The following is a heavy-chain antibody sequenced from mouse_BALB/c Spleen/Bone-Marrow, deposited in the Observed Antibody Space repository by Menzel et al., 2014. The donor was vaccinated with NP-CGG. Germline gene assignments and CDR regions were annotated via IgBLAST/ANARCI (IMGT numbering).Heavy chain of an antibody. CDR2: INPDSSTI. J-gene: IGHJ3*01. D-gene: IGHD1-2*01. CDR3: ARLGYYGSFAF. CDR1: GFDFSRFW. V-gene: IGHV4-1*02. Sequence: EVQRVESGGGLVQPGGSLKLSCAASGFDFSRFWMSWVRQAPGKGLEWIGEINPDSSTINYTPSLKDKFIISRDNAKNTLYLQMSKVRSEYTALYYCARLGYYGSFAFWGQGTLVTVSA.